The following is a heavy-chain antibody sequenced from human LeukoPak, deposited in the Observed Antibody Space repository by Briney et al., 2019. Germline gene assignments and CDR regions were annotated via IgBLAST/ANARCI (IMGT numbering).Heavy chain of an antibody. J-gene: IGHJ3*02. CDR2: NNPNSGGT. CDR1: GYTFTGYY. V-gene: IGHV1-2*02. Sequence: GASVKVSCKSSGYTFTGYYLHWVRQAPGQGLEWMGWNNPNSGGTSYAQNFQGRVTMTRDTSTSTAYMELSRLRSDDTAVYYCARAGGGYDHGWGAFDIWGQGTMFTVSS. D-gene: IGHD5-18*01. CDR3: ARAGGGYDHGWGAFDI.